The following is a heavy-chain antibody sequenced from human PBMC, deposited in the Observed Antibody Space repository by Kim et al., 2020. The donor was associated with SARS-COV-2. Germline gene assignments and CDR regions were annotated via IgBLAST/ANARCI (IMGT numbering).Heavy chain of an antibody. D-gene: IGHD3-16*01. CDR1: GYSFTTYG. V-gene: IGHV1-18*01. CDR3: ARRLTFGGVGSGFDP. Sequence: ASVKVSCNASGYSFTTYGITWVRQAPGQGLEWMGWISPYNGNRNYAQNLQGRVTMTTDTSTSTAYMELRSLRSDDTAVYYCARRLTFGGVGSGFDPWGQGPLATVSS. CDR2: ISPYNGNR. J-gene: IGHJ5*02.